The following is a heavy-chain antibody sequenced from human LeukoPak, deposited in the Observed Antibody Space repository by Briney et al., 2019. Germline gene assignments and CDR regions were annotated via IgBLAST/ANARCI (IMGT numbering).Heavy chain of an antibody. V-gene: IGHV4-38-2*02. CDR1: GYSISSGYY. CDR3: ARSPDTAMVNYYYYYMDV. D-gene: IGHD5-18*01. Sequence: RASETLSLTCTVSGYSISSGYYWGWIRQPPGKGLEWIGSIYHSGSTYYNPSLKSRVTISVDTSKNQFSLKLGSVTAADTAVYYCARSPDTAMVNYYYYYMDVWGKGTTVTVSS. J-gene: IGHJ6*03. CDR2: IYHSGST.